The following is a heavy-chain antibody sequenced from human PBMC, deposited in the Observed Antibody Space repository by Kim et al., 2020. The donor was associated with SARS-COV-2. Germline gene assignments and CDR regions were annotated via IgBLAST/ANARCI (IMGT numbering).Heavy chain of an antibody. J-gene: IGHJ6*02. D-gene: IGHD5-18*01. V-gene: IGHV4-59*09. Sequence: PSLQSRVTIAVDTSKNQFSLKLSSVTAADTAVYYCARGRYSYGYYYGMDVWGQGTTVTVSS. CDR3: ARGRYSYGYYYGMDV.